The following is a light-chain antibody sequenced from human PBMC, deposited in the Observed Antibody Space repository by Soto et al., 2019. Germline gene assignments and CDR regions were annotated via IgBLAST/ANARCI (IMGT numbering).Light chain of an antibody. V-gene: IGKV3-15*01. CDR3: QQYSSWPGT. CDR2: GAS. CDR1: QSVNSN. J-gene: IGKJ1*01. Sequence: EIVMTQSPATLSVSPGERATLSCRASQSVNSNLAWYQQKSGQAPRLLIYGASARATGIPARFSGSGSGTEFTLTISSLQSEDLAVYYCQQYSSWPGTFGQGTKVEIK.